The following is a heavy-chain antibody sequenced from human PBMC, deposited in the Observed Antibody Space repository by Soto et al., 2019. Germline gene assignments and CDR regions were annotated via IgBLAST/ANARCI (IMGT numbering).Heavy chain of an antibody. V-gene: IGHV4-59*08. J-gene: IGHJ4*02. CDR2: IYYSGST. CDR1: GCTISSWY. Sequence: PSETLSLTCTVSGCTISSWYWSWIWQPPGKGLEWIGYIYYSGSTNCNPSLKSRVIISVDTSKNQFSLKLSSVTAADTAVYYCARRYGSDIDYWGQGTLVTVSS. CDR3: ARRYGSDIDY. D-gene: IGHD1-26*01.